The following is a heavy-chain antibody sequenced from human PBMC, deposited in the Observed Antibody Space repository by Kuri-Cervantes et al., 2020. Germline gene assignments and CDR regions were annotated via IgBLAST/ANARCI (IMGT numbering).Heavy chain of an antibody. CDR1: GFTFSSYA. D-gene: IGHD3-10*01. J-gene: IGHJ4*02. CDR3: ARDTRWFGELLFVY. V-gene: IGHV3-64*02. Sequence: GESLKISCAASGFTFSSYAMSWVRQAPGKGLEWVSAISSNGGSTYYADSVKGRFTISRDNSKNTLYLQMGSLRAEDMAVYYCARDTRWFGELLFVYWGQGTLVTVSS. CDR2: ISSNGGST.